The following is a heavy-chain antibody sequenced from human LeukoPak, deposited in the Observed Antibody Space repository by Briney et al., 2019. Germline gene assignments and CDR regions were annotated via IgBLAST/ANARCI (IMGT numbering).Heavy chain of an antibody. CDR2: VFRSGST. J-gene: IGHJ5*02. CDR1: DYSITSGYY. V-gene: IGHV4-38-2*02. D-gene: IGHD6-19*01. Sequence: SETLSLTCTVSDYSITSGYYWAWIRQPPGKGPEWIGSVFRSGSTSYNPSLRSRVSISVDTVNNHFSLNLTSVTAADTAMYYCARGHGGGWYYDWFDPWGQGTLVTVSS. CDR3: ARGHGGGWYYDWFDP.